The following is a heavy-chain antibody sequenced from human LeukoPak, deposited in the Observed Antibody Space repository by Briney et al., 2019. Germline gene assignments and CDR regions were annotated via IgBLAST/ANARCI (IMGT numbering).Heavy chain of an antibody. CDR1: GGSISSGGYY. D-gene: IGHD4-17*01. CDR3: ATETTVTTFGFDP. J-gene: IGHJ5*02. CDR2: IYYSGST. Sequence: SETLSLTCTVSGGSISSGGYYWSWIRQHPGKGLEWIGYIYYSGSTYYNPSLKSRVTISVDTSKNQFSLKLSSATAADTAVYYCATETTVTTFGFDPWGQGTLVTVSS. V-gene: IGHV4-31*03.